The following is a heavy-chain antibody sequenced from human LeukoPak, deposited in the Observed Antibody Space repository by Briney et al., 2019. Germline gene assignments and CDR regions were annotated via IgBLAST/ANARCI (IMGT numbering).Heavy chain of an antibody. CDR1: GFTFSTYA. V-gene: IGHV3-23*01. CDR2: IGGSGSYT. D-gene: IGHD6-13*01. J-gene: IGHJ4*02. CDR3: ARDWYDY. Sequence: GGSLRLSCAASGFTFSTYAMIWVRQAPGKGLEWVSVIGGSGSYTYYADSVKGRFTISRDNSKDTLYLQMNSLRAEDTAVYYCARDWYDYWGQGTLVTVSS.